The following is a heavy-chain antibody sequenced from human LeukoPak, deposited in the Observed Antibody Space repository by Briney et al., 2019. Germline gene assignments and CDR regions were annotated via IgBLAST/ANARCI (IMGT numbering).Heavy chain of an antibody. CDR1: GYTFTGYY. CDR2: INPNSGGT. Sequence: ASVKVSCKASGYTFTGYYMHWVRQAPGQGLEWMGWINPNSGGTNYAQKFQGRVTMTRDTSISPAYMELSRLRSDDTAVYYCARGSFRYDMLTGLFDYWGQGTLVTVSS. D-gene: IGHD3-9*01. V-gene: IGHV1-2*02. J-gene: IGHJ4*02. CDR3: ARGSFRYDMLTGLFDY.